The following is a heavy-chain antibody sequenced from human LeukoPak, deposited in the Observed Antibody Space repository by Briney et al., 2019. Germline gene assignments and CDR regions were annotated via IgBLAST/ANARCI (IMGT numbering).Heavy chain of an antibody. Sequence: GRSLSLSRAASRLALNTYAMHWVRQAPGQGREWVALIWHYGSHKFYSNSLRGQVTITRANYKNSVSLHMSVLTPEDTAVYYCAREIFGSGSYPDFWGQGTLVTVSS. CDR1: RLALNTYA. D-gene: IGHD3-10*01. CDR2: IWHYGSHK. CDR3: AREIFGSGSYPDF. J-gene: IGHJ4*02. V-gene: IGHV3-33*01.